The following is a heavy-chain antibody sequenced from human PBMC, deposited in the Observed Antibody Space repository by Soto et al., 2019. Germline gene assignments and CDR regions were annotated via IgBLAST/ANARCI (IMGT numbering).Heavy chain of an antibody. CDR2: IYYSGST. CDR1: GGSINRYC. J-gene: IGHJ3*02. CDR3: GNQTPPGAFDI. V-gene: IGHV4-59*03. Sequence: SGTLSLTCTVSGGSINRYCWCCIRQPPGKGLECIGYIYYSGSTNYNPSLKSRVTISVDTSKNQFSLKLSSVTAADTAVYYCGNQTPPGAFDIWGQGTMVPGSS. D-gene: IGHD1-1*01.